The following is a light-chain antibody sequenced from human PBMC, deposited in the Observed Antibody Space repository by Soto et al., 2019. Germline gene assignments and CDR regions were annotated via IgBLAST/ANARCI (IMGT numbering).Light chain of an antibody. CDR1: QGISSA. Sequence: SPSSLSASVGDRVTITCRASQGISSALAWYQLRPGKAPKLLIYDASSLESGVPSRFSGSGSGTDFTLTISSLQPEDFATYYCQQFNSYPITFGQGTRLEIK. CDR2: DAS. J-gene: IGKJ5*01. CDR3: QQFNSYPIT. V-gene: IGKV1-13*02.